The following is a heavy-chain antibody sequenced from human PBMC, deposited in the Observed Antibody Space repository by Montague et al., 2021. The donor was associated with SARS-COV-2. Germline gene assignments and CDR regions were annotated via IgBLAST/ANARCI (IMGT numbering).Heavy chain of an antibody. CDR3: ARDVGVVRNWFDP. V-gene: IGHV3-11*05. J-gene: IGHJ5*02. D-gene: IGHD3-10*01. CDR2: ISSSSSYT. CDR1: GFTFSDYY. Sequence: SLRLSCAASGFTFSDYYMSWIRQAPGKGLEWVPYISSSSSYTNYXDSVKGRFTISRDNAKNSLYLQMNSLRAEDTAVYYCARDVGVVRNWFDPWGQGTLVTVSS.